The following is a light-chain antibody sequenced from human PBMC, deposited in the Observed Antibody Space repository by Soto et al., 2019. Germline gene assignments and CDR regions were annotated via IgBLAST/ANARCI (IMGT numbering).Light chain of an antibody. Sequence: EIVSTQSPGTLSMFPGQRATLSCRASPSIASGNLAGYQQKPGQAPRLLIYGTSNRSTGIPDRLSACGSRTGFTLTIITLEREACGVYYCQQYCSSPKTFGQGTKVYIK. CDR2: GTS. CDR3: QQYCSSPKT. CDR1: PSIASGN. V-gene: IGKV3-20*01. J-gene: IGKJ1*01.